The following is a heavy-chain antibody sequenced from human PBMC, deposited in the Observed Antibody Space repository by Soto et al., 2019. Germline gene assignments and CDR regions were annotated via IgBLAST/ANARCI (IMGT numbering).Heavy chain of an antibody. CDR2: ISAYNGNT. CDR1: GYTFASYA. V-gene: IGHV1-18*01. Sequence: QVQLVQSGAEVKKPGASVTVSCKASGYTFASYAISWMRQAPGQGLEWMGWISAYNGNTNYAQKLQGRVTMTTDTTTSTAYMELRSRIYDDAAVYYCARDPPPPDYWGQGTLVTVSS. CDR3: ARDPPPPDY. J-gene: IGHJ4*02.